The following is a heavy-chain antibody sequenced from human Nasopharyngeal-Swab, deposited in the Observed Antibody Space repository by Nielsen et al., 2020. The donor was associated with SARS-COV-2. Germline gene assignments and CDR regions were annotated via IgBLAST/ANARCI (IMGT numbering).Heavy chain of an antibody. V-gene: IGHV3-43*02. D-gene: IGHD6-25*01. CDR2: ISGDGGST. J-gene: IGHJ4*02. CDR1: GFTFDDYA. CDR3: AKVAAAAYYFDY. Sequence: GESLKISCAASGFTFDDYAMHWVRQAPGKGLEWVSLISGDGGSTYYADSVKGRFTISRDNSKNTLYLQMNSLRAEDTAVYYCAKVAAAAYYFDYWGQGTLVTVSS.